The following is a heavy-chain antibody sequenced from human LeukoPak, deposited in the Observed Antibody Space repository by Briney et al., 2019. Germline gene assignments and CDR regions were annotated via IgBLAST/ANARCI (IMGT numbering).Heavy chain of an antibody. Sequence: GASVKVSCKTSAGTLSRHAISWVRQAPGQGLEWMGRITPMSATPSQTQWIQGRVTITADISTNTVYLDLSSLRSEDTALYFCAGDPPGTPVGFDIWGQGTMVTVSS. V-gene: IGHV1-69*06. D-gene: IGHD3-10*01. CDR3: AGDPPGTPVGFDI. CDR1: AGTLSRHA. J-gene: IGHJ3*02. CDR2: ITPMSATP.